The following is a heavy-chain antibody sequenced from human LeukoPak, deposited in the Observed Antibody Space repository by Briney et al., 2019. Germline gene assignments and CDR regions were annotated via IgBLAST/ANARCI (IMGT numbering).Heavy chain of an antibody. V-gene: IGHV4-4*07. Sequence: SETLSLTCTVSGGSISSYYWSWIRQPAGKGLEWIGRICTSGSTIYNPSLKSRVTMSVDTSKNQFSLKLSSVTAADTAVYYCARDRKYSSGWFNFDYWGQGTLVTVSS. CDR3: ARDRKYSSGWFNFDY. J-gene: IGHJ4*02. CDR2: ICTSGST. D-gene: IGHD6-19*01. CDR1: GGSISSYY.